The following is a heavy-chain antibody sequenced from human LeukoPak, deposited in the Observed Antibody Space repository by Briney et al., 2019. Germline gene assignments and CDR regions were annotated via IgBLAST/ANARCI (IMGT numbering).Heavy chain of an antibody. D-gene: IGHD6-19*01. V-gene: IGHV1-24*01. CDR1: GYTLTELS. CDR3: ATSTSSVAADY. J-gene: IGHJ4*02. CDR2: FDPEDGET. Sequence: ASVKVSCKVSGYTLTELSMHWVRQAPGKGPEWVGRFDPEDGETIYAQKFQGRVTMTEDTSTDSAYMELSSLRSEDTAVYYCATSTSSVAADYWGQGTLVTVSS.